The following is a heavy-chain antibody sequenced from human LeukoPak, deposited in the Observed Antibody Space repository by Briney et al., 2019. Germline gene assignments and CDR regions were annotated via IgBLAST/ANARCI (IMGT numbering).Heavy chain of an antibody. Sequence: GGPLRLSCAASGSTFSNFAMSWLRQAPGKGLEWVSGISVSGDRTYYADSVRGRFTISRGNSKNTLYLQMNNLRGDDTAVYYRAKQSTARSLGEGGQGTLVTVSS. CDR1: GSTFSNFA. CDR3: AKQSTARSLGE. CDR2: ISVSGDRT. V-gene: IGHV3-23*01. J-gene: IGHJ4*02. D-gene: IGHD6-6*01.